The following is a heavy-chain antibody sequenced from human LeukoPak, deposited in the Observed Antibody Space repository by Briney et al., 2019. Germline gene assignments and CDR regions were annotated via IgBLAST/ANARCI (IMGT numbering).Heavy chain of an antibody. CDR3: VRHRQWLLFPDY. V-gene: IGHV4-39*01. J-gene: IGHJ4*02. CDR2: IFYSGAT. Sequence: PSETLSLTCTVSGDSISIKYNWGWIRPPPGKGLEWIGTIFYSGATYYSPSLKSRVTISVDTSKNQFSLKLSSMTAADTAVYYCVRHRQWLLFPDYWGQGTLVTLSS. D-gene: IGHD6-19*01. CDR1: GDSISIKYN.